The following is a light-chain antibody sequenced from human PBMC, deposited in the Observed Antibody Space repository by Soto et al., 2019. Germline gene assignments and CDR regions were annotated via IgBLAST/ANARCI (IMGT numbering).Light chain of an antibody. J-gene: IGLJ3*02. Sequence: QSALTQPPSVSGSPGQSVTISCTGTSIDVGNFDLVYWYQQTQGTATKLLIYQVSNRPSGVPDRFSGSQSSNTASLTNSGLQAEDEAVYYCSLKTSSVTLVCVGGTKLTV. V-gene: IGLV2-18*01. CDR1: SIDVGNFDL. CDR3: SLKTSSVTLV. CDR2: QVS.